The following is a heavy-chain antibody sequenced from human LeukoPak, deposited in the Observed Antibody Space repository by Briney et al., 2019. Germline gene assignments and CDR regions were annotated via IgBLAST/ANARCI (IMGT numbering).Heavy chain of an antibody. D-gene: IGHD6-19*01. V-gene: IGHV3-23*01. CDR1: GFSFSSYA. J-gene: IGHJ4*02. Sequence: GSLRFSCAASGFSFSSYAMSWVRQAPEKGLEWVSSISGSGDNTYYAESVKGRFTISRDNSENTLFLQMNSLRAEDTAVFYCAKRSGYTTGWFFDFWGQGTLVTVSS. CDR3: AKRSGYTTGWFFDF. CDR2: ISGSGDNT.